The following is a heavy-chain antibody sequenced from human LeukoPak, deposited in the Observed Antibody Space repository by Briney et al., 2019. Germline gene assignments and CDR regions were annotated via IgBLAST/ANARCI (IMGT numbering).Heavy chain of an antibody. CDR2: IYSSGSA. D-gene: IGHD6-19*01. J-gene: IGHJ4*02. CDR3: ARQADTYVYFDN. CDR1: GGSLSSYY. Sequence: SETLSLTCSVSGGSLSSYYWSWIRQPPGKGLEWIAYIYSSGSANYNPSLKSRVTISVDTSKNQFSLKLGSLTAADTAVYYCARQADTYVYFDNWGQGTLVTVSS. V-gene: IGHV4-59*08.